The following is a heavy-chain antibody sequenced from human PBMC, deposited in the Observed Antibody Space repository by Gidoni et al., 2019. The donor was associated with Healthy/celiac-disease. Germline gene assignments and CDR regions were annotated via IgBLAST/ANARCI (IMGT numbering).Heavy chain of an antibody. Sequence: QVQLQQWGAGLLQPSETLSLTCAVYGGSFIGYYWSWIRQPPGKGLEWIGEINHSGSTNYNPSLKSRVTISVDTSKNQFSLKLSSVTAADTAVYYCARGRVFGSSTSCYQDYWGQGTLVTVSS. J-gene: IGHJ4*02. CDR1: GGSFIGYY. CDR2: INHSGST. V-gene: IGHV4-34*01. CDR3: ARGRVFGSSTSCYQDY. D-gene: IGHD2-2*01.